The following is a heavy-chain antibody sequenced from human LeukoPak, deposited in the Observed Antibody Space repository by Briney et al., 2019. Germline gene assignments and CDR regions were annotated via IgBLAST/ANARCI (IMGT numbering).Heavy chain of an antibody. J-gene: IGHJ4*02. CDR1: RGFFSGYY. CDR2: INDSGTT. Sequence: SETLSLTCDISRGFFSGYYWGWIRQPPGKGLEWIGDINDSGTTKYNPTLKSRVTISVDTSKNQFSLKVKSVTAADTAVYYCARLPLGAFGEVLNFDSWGQGILVTVSS. CDR3: ARLPLGAFGEVLNFDS. D-gene: IGHD3-10*01. V-gene: IGHV4-34*01.